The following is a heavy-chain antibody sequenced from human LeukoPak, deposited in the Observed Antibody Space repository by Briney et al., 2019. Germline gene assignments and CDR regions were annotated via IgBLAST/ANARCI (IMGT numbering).Heavy chain of an antibody. CDR2: ISPDGRNI. V-gene: IGHV3-74*01. CDR1: GFTLSDW. D-gene: IGHD1-26*01. J-gene: IGHJ4*02. CDR3: VRDGGGATPYDC. Sequence: GGSLTLSYAASGFTLSDWMNWVRQAPGKGPVGVSHISPDGRNIAYADSVKGRFTISRDSAKNTLYLQMNSLRVGATAVYYCVRDGGGATPYDCWGQGTLVTVSS.